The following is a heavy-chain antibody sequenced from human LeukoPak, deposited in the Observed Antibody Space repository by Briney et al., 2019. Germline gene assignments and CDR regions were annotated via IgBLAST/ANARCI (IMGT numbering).Heavy chain of an antibody. V-gene: IGHV3-69-1*01. CDR1: GFTFSSYW. J-gene: IGHJ4*02. Sequence: GGSLRLSCAASGFTFSSYWMHWVRQAPGKGLEWVSTVSDSRDVHYSDSVKGRFTISRDNARNSLYLQMDSLRDEDTAVYYCTRDGLHTAHFDYWGQGTLVTVSS. D-gene: IGHD5-18*01. CDR2: VSDSRDV. CDR3: TRDGLHTAHFDY.